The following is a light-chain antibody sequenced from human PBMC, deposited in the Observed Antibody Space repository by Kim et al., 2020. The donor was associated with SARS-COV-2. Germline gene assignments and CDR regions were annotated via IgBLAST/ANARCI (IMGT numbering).Light chain of an antibody. CDR1: KLGDKY. Sequence: SYELTQPPSVSVSPGQTASITCSGDKLGDKYACWYQQKPGQSPVLVIYQDSMRPSGIPERFSGSNSGNTATLTISGTQAMDEADYYCQAWDSSIVVFGGGTQLTAL. CDR2: QDS. J-gene: IGLJ2*01. CDR3: QAWDSSIVV. V-gene: IGLV3-1*01.